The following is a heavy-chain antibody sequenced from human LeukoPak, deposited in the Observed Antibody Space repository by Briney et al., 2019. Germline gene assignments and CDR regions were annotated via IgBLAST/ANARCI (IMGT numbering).Heavy chain of an antibody. D-gene: IGHD3-3*01. CDR1: GFTFSSYE. CDR3: ARGRSGYTFDY. CDR2: ISPSGDIT. V-gene: IGHV3-23*01. Sequence: GGSLRLSCAASGFTFSSYEMNWVRQAPGKGLEWVSGISPSGDITYYTDSVRGRFTISRDNFKNTLSLQVNSLRAEDTAVYYCARGRSGYTFDYWGQGTLVTVSS. J-gene: IGHJ4*02.